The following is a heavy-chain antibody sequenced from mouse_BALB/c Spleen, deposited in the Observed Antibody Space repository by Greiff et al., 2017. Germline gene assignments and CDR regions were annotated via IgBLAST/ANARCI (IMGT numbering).Heavy chain of an antibody. CDR3: TTTATDYYAMDY. V-gene: IGHV1-5*01. CDR2: IYPGNSDT. CDR1: GYTFTSYW. Sequence: VQLQQSGTVLARPGASVKMSCKASGYTFTSYWMHWVKQRPGQGLEWIGAIYPGNSDTSYNQKFKGKAKLTAVTSTSTAYMELSSLTNEDSAVYYCTTTATDYYAMDYWGQGTSVTVSS. D-gene: IGHD1-2*01. J-gene: IGHJ4*01.